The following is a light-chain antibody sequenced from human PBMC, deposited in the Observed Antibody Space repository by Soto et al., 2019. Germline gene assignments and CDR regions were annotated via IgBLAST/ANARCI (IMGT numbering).Light chain of an antibody. CDR3: QQRSSVIT. CDR1: QSVASH. Sequence: EVVLTQSPASLSLSPGERATLSCRASQSVASHLAWYQQKPGQAPRLLIYDATKRATGIPARFSGNGFGTYFTPTIRSLEPEDVAVYYCQQRSSVITFGQGTRLDIK. J-gene: IGKJ5*01. V-gene: IGKV3-11*01. CDR2: DAT.